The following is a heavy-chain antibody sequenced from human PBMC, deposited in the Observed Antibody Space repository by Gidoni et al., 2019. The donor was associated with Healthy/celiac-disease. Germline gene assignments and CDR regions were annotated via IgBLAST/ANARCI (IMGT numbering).Heavy chain of an antibody. CDR1: GGTFSSYA. V-gene: IGHV1-69*06. J-gene: IGHJ6*02. CDR2: IIPIFGTA. Sequence: QVQLVPSGAEVKKPGSSVKVSCKASGGTFSSYASSWVRQAPGQGLEWMGGIIPIFGTANYAQKFQGRVTSTADKSTSTAYMELSSLRSEDTAGYYCARDVGPNYGMDVWGQGTTVTVSS. CDR3: ARDVGPNYGMDV.